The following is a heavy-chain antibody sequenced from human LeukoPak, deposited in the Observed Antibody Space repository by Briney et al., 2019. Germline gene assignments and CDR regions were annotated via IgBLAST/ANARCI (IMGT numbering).Heavy chain of an antibody. CDR2: IYYSGST. Sequence: SETLSLTCTVSGGSISSYYWSWIRQPPGKGLEWIGYIYYSGSTNYNPALKSRVTISEDTSKNQISLKLSSVTAADTAVYYCARVRGYYDSSGYDYWGQGTPVTVSS. D-gene: IGHD3-22*01. CDR1: GGSISSYY. V-gene: IGHV4-59*01. CDR3: ARVRGYYDSSGYDY. J-gene: IGHJ4*02.